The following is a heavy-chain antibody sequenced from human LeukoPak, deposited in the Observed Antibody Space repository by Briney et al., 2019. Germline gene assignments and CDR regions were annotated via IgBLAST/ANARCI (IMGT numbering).Heavy chain of an antibody. CDR2: ISGSGGST. V-gene: IGHV3-23*01. J-gene: IGHJ4*02. D-gene: IGHD3-22*01. CDR1: GFTFSSYA. Sequence: GGSLRLSCAASGFTFSSYAMSWVRQAPGKGLEWVSAISGSGGSTYYADPVKGRFTISRDNSKNTLYLQMNSLRAEDTAVYYCAKTVLDYYDSSGLALGSFDYWGQGTLVTVSS. CDR3: AKTVLDYYDSSGLALGSFDY.